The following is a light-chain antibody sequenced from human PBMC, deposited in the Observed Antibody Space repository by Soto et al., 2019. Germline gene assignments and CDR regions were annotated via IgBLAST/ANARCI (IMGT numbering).Light chain of an antibody. CDR1: HPIRGH. Sequence: MTESTDTQYMSTGQAPTPSRRPLHPIRGHVAWYQQQLGQAPRLLIYDGSTRAAGVPARFSGSGSGTEFTLTISSLQSEDFAVYHCQQRSNWPPSITFGQGTRLEIK. CDR3: QQRSNWPPSIT. CDR2: DGS. J-gene: IGKJ5*01. V-gene: IGKV3-15*01.